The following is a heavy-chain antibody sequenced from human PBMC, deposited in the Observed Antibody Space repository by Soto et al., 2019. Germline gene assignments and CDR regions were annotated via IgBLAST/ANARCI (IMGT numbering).Heavy chain of an antibody. CDR3: ARVVRYFDTPYGMDV. J-gene: IGHJ6*02. V-gene: IGHV3-23*01. Sequence: EGQLLESGEGLVQPGGSLKLSCAASGFTFSNYAMSWVRQAPGKGLEWVSGIGGSGSNTYYADSVKGRFTISRDNSKNTLFLQMNRLRAEDTAEYYCARVVRYFDTPYGMDVWGQGTTVTVSS. CDR2: IGGSGSNT. D-gene: IGHD3-9*01. CDR1: GFTFSNYA.